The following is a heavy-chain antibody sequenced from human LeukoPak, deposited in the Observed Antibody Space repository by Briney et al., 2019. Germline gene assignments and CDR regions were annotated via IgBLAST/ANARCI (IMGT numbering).Heavy chain of an antibody. Sequence: SETLSLTCTVSGGSISSYYWSWVRQPAGKGLEWIGYIYYSGSTNYNPSLKSRVTISVDTSKNQFSLKLSSVTAANTAVYYCASSYSSSWPFDYWGQGTLVTVSS. CDR1: GGSISSYY. CDR3: ASSYSSSWPFDY. V-gene: IGHV4-59*01. CDR2: IYYSGST. J-gene: IGHJ4*02. D-gene: IGHD6-13*01.